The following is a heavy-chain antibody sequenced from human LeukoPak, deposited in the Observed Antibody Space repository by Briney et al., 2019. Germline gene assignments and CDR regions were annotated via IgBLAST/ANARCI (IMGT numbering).Heavy chain of an antibody. Sequence: ASVKVSCKASGFTFSGYYMHWVRQAPGQGLEWMGWINPNGGGTNYAHYFQGRVTFTRDNSNNTAYLQLNSLRADDTAVYYCAGSLAVAGTPGFDYWGQGPLVTVPS. CDR3: AGSLAVAGTPGFDY. V-gene: IGHV1-2*02. D-gene: IGHD6-19*01. CDR2: INPNGGGT. CDR1: GFTFSGYY. J-gene: IGHJ4*02.